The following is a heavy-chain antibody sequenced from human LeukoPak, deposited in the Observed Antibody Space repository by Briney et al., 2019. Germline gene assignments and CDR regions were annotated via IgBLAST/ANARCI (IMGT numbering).Heavy chain of an antibody. Sequence: PGGSLRLSCAASGFTFSSYGMHWVRQAPGKGLEWVAFIRYDGSNKYYADSVKGRFTISRDNSKNTLYLQMNSLRAEDTAVYYCASQNSGYALAFDIWGQGTMVTVSS. J-gene: IGHJ3*02. CDR2: IRYDGSNK. D-gene: IGHD3-22*01. V-gene: IGHV3-30*02. CDR3: ASQNSGYALAFDI. CDR1: GFTFSSYG.